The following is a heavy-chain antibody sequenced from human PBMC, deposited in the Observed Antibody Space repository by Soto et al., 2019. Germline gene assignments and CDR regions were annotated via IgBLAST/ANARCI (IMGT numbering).Heavy chain of an antibody. CDR2: ISYDGSNI. V-gene: IGHV3-30*03. J-gene: IGHJ4*02. CDR1: GFAFSSYG. Sequence: GGSLRLSCAASGFAFSSYGMHWVRQAPGKGLEWVAVISYDGSNIFYADSVKGRFTISRDIPTNTLYLQMNSLRTEDTAVYYCVIPGRNYWSGRYYFDFWGQGTLVTVSS. CDR3: VIPGRNYWSGRYYFDF. D-gene: IGHD3-3*01.